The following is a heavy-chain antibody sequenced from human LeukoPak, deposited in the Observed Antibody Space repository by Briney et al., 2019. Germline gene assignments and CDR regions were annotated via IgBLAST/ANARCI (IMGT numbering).Heavy chain of an antibody. J-gene: IGHJ4*02. CDR2: ISAYNGNT. CDR3: ARNWDSRGWYYFDY. CDR1: GYTFTSYG. D-gene: IGHD6-19*01. V-gene: IGHV1-18*01. Sequence: ASVKVSCKASGYTFTSYGISWVRQAPGQGLAWMGWISAYNGNTNYAQKLQGRVTMTTDTSTSTAYMELRSRRSDDPAVYYCARNWDSRGWYYFDYWGQGTLVTVSS.